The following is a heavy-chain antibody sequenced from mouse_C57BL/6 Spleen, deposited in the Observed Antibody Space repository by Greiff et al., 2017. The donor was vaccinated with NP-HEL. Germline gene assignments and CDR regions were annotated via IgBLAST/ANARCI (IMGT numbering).Heavy chain of an antibody. J-gene: IGHJ1*03. Sequence: QVQLQQSGAELVRPGSSVKLSCKASGYTFTSYWMHWVKQRPIQGLEWIGNIDPSDSETHYNQKFKDKATLTVDKSSSTAYMQLSSLTSEDSAVYYCASDYYGSSYWYFDVWGTGTTVTVSS. CDR3: ASDYYGSSYWYFDV. CDR1: GYTFTSYW. CDR2: IDPSDSET. D-gene: IGHD1-1*01. V-gene: IGHV1-52*01.